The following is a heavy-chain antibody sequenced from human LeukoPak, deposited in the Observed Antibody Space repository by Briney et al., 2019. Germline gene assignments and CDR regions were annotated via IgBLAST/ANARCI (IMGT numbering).Heavy chain of an antibody. CDR3: AKGFTVTTTRYFDY. J-gene: IGHJ4*02. CDR2: ISGSCGST. V-gene: IGHV3-23*01. D-gene: IGHD4-17*01. CDR1: GFTFSSDG. Sequence: GGTLRLSCAASGFTFSSDGMSWVRQAPRKGLEWVSAISGSCGSTFYADPVKGRFTISRDNSKNTLYLQMNSLRADDTAVYYCAKGFTVTTTRYFDYWGQGTLVTVSS.